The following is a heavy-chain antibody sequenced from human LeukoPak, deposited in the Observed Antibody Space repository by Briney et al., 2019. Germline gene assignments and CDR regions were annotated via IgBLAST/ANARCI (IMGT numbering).Heavy chain of an antibody. D-gene: IGHD6-13*01. V-gene: IGHV3-33*06. CDR3: AKDMYSSSWYYFDY. CDR2: IWYDGSNK. Sequence: GGSLRLSCAASGFTFSSYGMHWVRQAPGKGLEWVAAIWYDGSNKYYADSVKGRFTISRDNSKNTLYLQMNSLRAEDTAVYYCAKDMYSSSWYYFDYWGQGTLVTVSS. CDR1: GFTFSSYG. J-gene: IGHJ4*02.